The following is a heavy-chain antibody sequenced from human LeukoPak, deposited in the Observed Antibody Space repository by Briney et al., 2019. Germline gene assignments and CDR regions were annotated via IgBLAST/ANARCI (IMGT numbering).Heavy chain of an antibody. CDR3: ARDRGYSTFDY. V-gene: IGHV3-48*04. D-gene: IGHD3-22*01. Sequence: GGSLRLSCAASGFTFSNYSMSWVRQAPGKGLEWISYINTSSSIIYYADSVKGRFTISRDNAKNSLFLQMNSLRADDTAVNFCARDRGYSTFDYWGQGTLVTVSS. J-gene: IGHJ4*02. CDR1: GFTFSNYS. CDR2: INTSSSII.